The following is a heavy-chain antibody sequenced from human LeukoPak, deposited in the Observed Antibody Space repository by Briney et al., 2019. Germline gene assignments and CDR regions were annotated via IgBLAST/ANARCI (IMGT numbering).Heavy chain of an antibody. D-gene: IGHD3-22*01. CDR1: GGSISSYY. Sequence: SETLSLTCTVSGGSISSYYWSWIRQPAGKGLEWIGRIYTSGSTNYHPSLKSRVTMSVDTSKNQFSLKLSSVTAADTAVYYCARDYYYDSSGYYHFDYWGQGTLVTASS. J-gene: IGHJ4*02. CDR3: ARDYYYDSSGYYHFDY. CDR2: IYTSGST. V-gene: IGHV4-4*07.